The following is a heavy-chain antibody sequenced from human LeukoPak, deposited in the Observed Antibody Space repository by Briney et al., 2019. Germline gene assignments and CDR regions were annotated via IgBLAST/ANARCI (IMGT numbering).Heavy chain of an antibody. Sequence: GGSLRLSCAASGFTFSRYSMNWVRQAPGTGLEWVSCISSSSSFIYYADSVKGRFTISRDNAKNSLYLQMNSLRAEDTAVYYCARDPSLGSCSTISCSHLDYWGQGTLVTVSS. V-gene: IGHV3-21*01. CDR1: GFTFSRYS. D-gene: IGHD2-2*01. CDR3: ARDPSLGSCSTISCSHLDY. J-gene: IGHJ4*02. CDR2: ISSSSSFI.